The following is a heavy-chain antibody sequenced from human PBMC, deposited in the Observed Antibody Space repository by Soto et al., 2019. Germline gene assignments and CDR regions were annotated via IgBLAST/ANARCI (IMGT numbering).Heavy chain of an antibody. CDR3: ARGIAVPVDPDY. CDR2: INAGNGNT. J-gene: IGHJ4*02. V-gene: IGHV1-3*01. D-gene: IGHD6-19*01. Sequence: QVQLVQSGAEVKTPGASVKLSCKASGYTFTSYAMHWVRQAPGQSLEWMGWINAGNGNTKYSQRFQGRVTITRDTSASTAYMDLSSLRSEDTAVDYCARGIAVPVDPDYWGQGTLVTVSS. CDR1: GYTFTSYA.